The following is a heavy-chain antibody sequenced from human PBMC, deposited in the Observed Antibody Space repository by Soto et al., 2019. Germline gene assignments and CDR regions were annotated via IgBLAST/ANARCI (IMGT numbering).Heavy chain of an antibody. CDR1: GYIFTTYW. Sequence: PGESLKISCKASGYIFTTYWIAWVRQMPGQGLEWIGIINPIDSDTRYSPSFQGQVTISADKSISTTYLQWSSLKASDTAIYYCARQWNFDYWGQGTTVTVSS. J-gene: IGHJ4*03. CDR3: ARQWNFDY. V-gene: IGHV5-51*01. CDR2: INPIDSDT. D-gene: IGHD5-12*01.